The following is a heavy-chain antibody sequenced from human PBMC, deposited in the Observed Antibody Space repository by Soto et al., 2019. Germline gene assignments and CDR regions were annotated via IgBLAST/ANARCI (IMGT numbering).Heavy chain of an antibody. J-gene: IGHJ1*01. V-gene: IGHV1-8*02. D-gene: IGHD6-19*01. Sequence: ASVKVSCKASGGTFSSYAISWVRQAPGQGLEWMGWMNPNSGNTGYAQKFQGRVTMTRDTSITTAYMELSSLRSEDTAVYYCAGGSGWYIHQWGQGTLVTVSS. CDR2: MNPNSGNT. CDR1: GGTFSSYA. CDR3: AGGSGWYIHQ.